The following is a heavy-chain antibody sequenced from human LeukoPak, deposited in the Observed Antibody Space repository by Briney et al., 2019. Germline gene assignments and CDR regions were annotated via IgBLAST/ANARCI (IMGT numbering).Heavy chain of an antibody. V-gene: IGHV3-64*01. CDR2: ISINGGST. J-gene: IGHJ4*02. Sequence: GGSLRLSCAASGFTFSSYAMHWVRQAPGKGMEFVSAISINGGSTYYANSVKGRFTITRDNSKNALYLQMGSLRAEDMAVYYCARAFPHYDILTGYYTWGRYFDYWGQGTLVTVSS. CDR1: GFTFSSYA. CDR3: ARAFPHYDILTGYYTWGRYFDY. D-gene: IGHD3-9*01.